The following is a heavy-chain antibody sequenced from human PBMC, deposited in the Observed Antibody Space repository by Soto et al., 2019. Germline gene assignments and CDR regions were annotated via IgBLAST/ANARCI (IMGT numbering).Heavy chain of an antibody. CDR3: ARDAPDGSGPFDY. Sequence: EVQLVETGGGLIQPGGSLRLSCAASGFSVSSKYMSWVRQAPGKGLEWVSVIFSNGGTYYADSVKGRFTISRDNSKNKLYLQMNSLRADDTAVYYCARDAPDGSGPFDYWGQGTLVTVSS. CDR2: IFSNGGT. V-gene: IGHV3-53*02. CDR1: GFSVSSKY. D-gene: IGHD3-22*01. J-gene: IGHJ4*02.